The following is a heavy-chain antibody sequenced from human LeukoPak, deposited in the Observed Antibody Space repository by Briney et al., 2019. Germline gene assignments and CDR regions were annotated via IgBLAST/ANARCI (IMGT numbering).Heavy chain of an antibody. V-gene: IGHV1-69*04. CDR3: AREYGGDFDY. J-gene: IGHJ4*02. D-gene: IGHD4-23*01. CDR1: GGTFSSYA. Sequence: GASVKVSCKASGGTFSSYAISWVRQAPGQGLEWMGRIIPILAIANYAQKFQGRVTITADKSTSTAYMELSSLRSEDTAVYYCAREYGGDFDYWGQGTLVTVSS. CDR2: IIPILAIA.